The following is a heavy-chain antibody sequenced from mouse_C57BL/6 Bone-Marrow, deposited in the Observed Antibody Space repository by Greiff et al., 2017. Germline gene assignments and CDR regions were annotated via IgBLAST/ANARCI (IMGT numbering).Heavy chain of an antibody. CDR2: IWSGGST. J-gene: IGHJ4*01. CDR3: STVVGWVTAIALGY. V-gene: IGHV2-2*01. CDR1: GFSFTSYG. D-gene: IGHD1-1*01. Sequence: QVQLQQSGPGLVQPSQCLSITCTVSGFSFTSYGVHWVRQSPGKGLEWLGVIWSGGSTDYYAAFISRLSISKDNSTSHVFFKMISLQAADTAIYYCSTVVGWVTAIALGYWGQGTSVTVAS.